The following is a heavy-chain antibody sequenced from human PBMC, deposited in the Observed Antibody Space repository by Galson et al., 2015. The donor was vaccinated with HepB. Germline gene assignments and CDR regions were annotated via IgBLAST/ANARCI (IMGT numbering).Heavy chain of an antibody. CDR3: ARDGGYSGYDPFDY. D-gene: IGHD5-12*01. Sequence: AISGDSVSSNSAAWNWIRQSPSRGLEWLGRTYYRSKWYNDYAVSVKSRITINPDTSKNQFSLQLNSVTPEDTAVYYCARDGGYSGYDPFDYWGQGTLVTVSS. CDR1: GDSVSSNSAA. J-gene: IGHJ4*02. CDR2: TYYRSKWYN. V-gene: IGHV6-1*01.